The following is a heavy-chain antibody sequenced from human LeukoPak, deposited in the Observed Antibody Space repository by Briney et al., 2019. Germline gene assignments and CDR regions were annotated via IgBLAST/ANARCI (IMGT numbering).Heavy chain of an antibody. Sequence: PSETLSLTCTVSGGSISSYFWSWIRQPPGKGLEWIGYVYYSGSTNYNPSLKSRVTISVDTSKKQFSLKLSSATAADTAVYYCARVPDLSKRGLDAFDIWGQGTMVTVSS. CDR1: GGSISSYF. CDR2: VYYSGST. J-gene: IGHJ3*02. CDR3: ARVPDLSKRGLDAFDI. V-gene: IGHV4-59*01. D-gene: IGHD3-16*01.